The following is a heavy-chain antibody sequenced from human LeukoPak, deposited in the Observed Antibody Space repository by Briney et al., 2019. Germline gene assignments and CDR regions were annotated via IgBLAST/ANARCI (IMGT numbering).Heavy chain of an antibody. CDR3: XXXSQWYDAFXX. D-gene: IGHD2-8*01. J-gene: IGHJ3*01. CDR1: GFTFSDYY. CDR2: ISSSGSTI. Sequence: GGSLRLSCAASGFTFSDYYMSWIRQAPGKGLEWVSYISSSGSTIYYADSVKGRFTISRDNAKNSLYLQMNSLRAEDTAVYYXXXXSQWYDAFXXXGQXTXVTXXX. V-gene: IGHV3-11*04.